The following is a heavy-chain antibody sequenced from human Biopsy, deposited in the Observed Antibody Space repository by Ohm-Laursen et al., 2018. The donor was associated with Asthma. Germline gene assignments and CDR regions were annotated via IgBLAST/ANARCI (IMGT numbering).Heavy chain of an antibody. CDR1: GFTFDDYG. Sequence: SLRLSCAASGFTFDDYGMSWVRQAPGKGLDWVSGINWNGGSTGYADSVKGRFTISRDNAKNSLYLQMNSLRGEDTALYHCGRDMGGFGSGWFPVEFWGQGTLVTVSS. CDR2: INWNGGST. D-gene: IGHD6-19*01. J-gene: IGHJ4*02. V-gene: IGHV3-20*01. CDR3: GRDMGGFGSGWFPVEF.